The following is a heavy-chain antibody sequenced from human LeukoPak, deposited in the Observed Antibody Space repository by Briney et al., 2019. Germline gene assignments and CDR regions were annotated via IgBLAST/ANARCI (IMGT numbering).Heavy chain of an antibody. Sequence: AAVKVSCKASGYTFTGYYIHWVRHAPGQGLEWMGCINPNSGTDDTNYAQKFQGRVTMTRDTSINTAYMELSRLRSDDTAVYYCARGGVNNWFDPWGQGTLVTVSS. D-gene: IGHD1-26*01. V-gene: IGHV1-2*02. CDR1: GYTFTGYY. CDR2: INPNSGTDDT. J-gene: IGHJ5*02. CDR3: ARGGVNNWFDP.